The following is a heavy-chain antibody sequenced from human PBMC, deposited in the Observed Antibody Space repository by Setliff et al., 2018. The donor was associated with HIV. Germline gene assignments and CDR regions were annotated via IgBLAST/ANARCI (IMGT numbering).Heavy chain of an antibody. CDR1: GFTFSSYW. CDR3: AMDDSNGNTDAFDI. J-gene: IGHJ3*02. CDR2: IKQDGSKA. D-gene: IGHD5-18*01. V-gene: IGHV3-7*04. Sequence: GGSLRLSCAASGFTFSSYWMSWVRQAPGKGLEWVADIKQDGSKAYYMDSVKGRFTISRDNPKNSLYLQMTSLRAEDTAVYYCAMDDSNGNTDAFDIWGQGTTVTVSS.